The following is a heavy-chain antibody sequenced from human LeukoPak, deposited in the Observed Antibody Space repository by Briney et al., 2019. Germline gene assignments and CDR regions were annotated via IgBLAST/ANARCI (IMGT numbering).Heavy chain of an antibody. CDR2: IYYSGST. CDR3: ARAFGRIAVAGSLDY. V-gene: IGHV4-31*03. J-gene: IGHJ4*02. D-gene: IGHD6-19*01. CDR1: GGSISSGGYY. Sequence: SETLSLTCTVSGGSISSGGYYWSWIRQHPGKDLEWIGYIYYSGSTYYNPSLKSRVTISVDTSKNQFSLKLSSVTAADTAVYYCARAFGRIAVAGSLDYWGQGTLVTVSS.